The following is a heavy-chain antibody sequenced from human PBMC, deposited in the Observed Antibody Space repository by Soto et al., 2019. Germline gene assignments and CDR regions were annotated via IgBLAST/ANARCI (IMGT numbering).Heavy chain of an antibody. V-gene: IGHV3-23*01. Sequence: PGGSLRLSCAASGVTFSSYAMKWVRQAPGKGLEWVSLIGESGTPTYYADSVKGRFTISRDNSGNTLFLEMYSLRAEDTAVYYCARYIPGVRYYGMDVWGQGTRVTAP. J-gene: IGHJ6*02. CDR2: IGESGTPT. CDR3: ARYIPGVRYYGMDV. D-gene: IGHD2-2*01. CDR1: GVTFSSYA.